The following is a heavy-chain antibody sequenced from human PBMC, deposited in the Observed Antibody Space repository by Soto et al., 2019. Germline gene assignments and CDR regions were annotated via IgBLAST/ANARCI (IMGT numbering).Heavy chain of an antibody. CDR2: ISYSGST. J-gene: IGHJ4*02. D-gene: IGHD2-15*01. Sequence: SETLSLTCTVSGGSISSFYWSWVRQTPGKGLEWIGYISYSGSTNYNPSLNSRVTISVDTSKKQFSLKLTSVTTAGTAVYYCTRRQGSYLDQWGQGTLVTVSS. CDR3: TRRQGSYLDQ. CDR1: GGSISSFY. V-gene: IGHV4-59*01.